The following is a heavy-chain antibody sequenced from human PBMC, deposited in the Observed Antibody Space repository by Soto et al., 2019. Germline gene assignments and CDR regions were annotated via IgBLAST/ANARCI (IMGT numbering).Heavy chain of an antibody. J-gene: IGHJ5*02. CDR1: GYTFTSYG. D-gene: IGHD3-3*01. CDR2: ISAYNGNT. CDR3: AREYDFLGGANWFDP. Sequence: QVQLVQSGAEVKKPGASVKVSCKASGYTFTSYGISWVRQAPGQGLEWMGWISAYNGNTNYAQKLHGRVIMTADTSTSTAYMELRSLRSDDKSVYYCAREYDFLGGANWFDPWGQGTLVTVSS. V-gene: IGHV1-18*04.